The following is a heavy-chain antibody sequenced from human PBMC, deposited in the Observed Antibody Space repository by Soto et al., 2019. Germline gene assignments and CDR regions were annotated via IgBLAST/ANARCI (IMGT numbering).Heavy chain of an antibody. CDR1: GDTFNTYS. Sequence: QVQLVQSGAEVKKPGSSVKVSCKASGDTFNTYSISWVRQAPGQGLEWMGGIIPIFGTANYVQNFQGRVTITADGSTNTAYMDLSGLRAEDTAVYYCARDPCISTTCYHDYWGQGTLVTVSS. D-gene: IGHD2-2*01. CDR3: ARDPCISTTCYHDY. CDR2: IIPIFGTA. V-gene: IGHV1-69*12. J-gene: IGHJ4*02.